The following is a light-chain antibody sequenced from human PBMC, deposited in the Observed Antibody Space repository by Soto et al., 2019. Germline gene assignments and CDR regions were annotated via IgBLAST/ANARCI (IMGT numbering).Light chain of an antibody. J-gene: IGLJ1*01. V-gene: IGLV2-23*01. CDR1: SSTVGGFNV. Sequence: QSVLTQPASVSGSPGQSITISCTGTSSTVGGFNVVSWYQQHPGKAPKVIIYEGIKRPSGVSNRFSGSNSGSTASLTISGLQAADAPDYYCCSYVGATTYVFGTGTKVTV. CDR2: EGI. CDR3: CSYVGATTYV.